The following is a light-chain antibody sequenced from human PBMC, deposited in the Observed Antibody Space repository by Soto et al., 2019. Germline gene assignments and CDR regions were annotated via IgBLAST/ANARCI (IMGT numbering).Light chain of an antibody. Sequence: EIVMTQSPATLSVSPGERATLSCRASQSVSSDLAWYLQKPGQAPSLLIYGASTRDTGMPARFSGSGSGTEFTLTISSLQSEDFGVYYCQQYNNWPHTFGQGTKLEIK. V-gene: IGKV3-15*01. CDR2: GAS. CDR1: QSVSSD. J-gene: IGKJ2*01. CDR3: QQYNNWPHT.